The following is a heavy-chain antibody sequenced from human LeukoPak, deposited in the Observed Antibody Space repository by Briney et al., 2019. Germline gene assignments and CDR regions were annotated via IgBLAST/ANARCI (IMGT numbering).Heavy chain of an antibody. V-gene: IGHV3-23*01. J-gene: IGHJ4*02. Sequence: QSGGSLRLSCAASGFTFSSYAMSWVRQAPGKGLEWVSAISGSGGSTYYADSVKGRFTISRDNSKNTLFLQMNSLRAEDTAVYYCAKDPPYCSSTFCYDYFDYWGQGTLVTVSS. CDR3: AKDPPYCSSTFCYDYFDY. D-gene: IGHD2-2*01. CDR1: GFTFSSYA. CDR2: ISGSGGST.